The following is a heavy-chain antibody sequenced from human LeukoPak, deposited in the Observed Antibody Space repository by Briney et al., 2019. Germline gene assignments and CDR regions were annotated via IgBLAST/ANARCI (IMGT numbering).Heavy chain of an antibody. J-gene: IGHJ6*02. CDR1: GFTFSSYA. CDR3: AKDLWGYCSGGSCGSMDV. V-gene: IGHV3-23*01. CDR2: ISGSGGST. Sequence: GGSLRLSCAASGFTFSSYAMSWVRQAPGKGLEWVSAISGSGGSTYYADSVKGRLTISRDNSKNTLYLQMNSLRAEDTAVYYCAKDLWGYCSGGSCGSMDVWGQGTTVTVSS. D-gene: IGHD2-15*01.